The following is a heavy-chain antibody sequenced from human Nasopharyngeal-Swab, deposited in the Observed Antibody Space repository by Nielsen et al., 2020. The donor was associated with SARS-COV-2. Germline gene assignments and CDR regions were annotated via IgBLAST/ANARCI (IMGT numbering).Heavy chain of an antibody. CDR3: SGEAFYYYYYMDV. CDR2: IYYSGST. CDR1: GGPISSGDYY. J-gene: IGHJ6*03. Sequence: SETLSPTCTVSGGPISSGDYYWSWIRQPPGKGLEWLGYIYYSGSTYYNPSLKSRVTISVDTSKNQFSLKLSSVTAADTAVYYWSGEAFYYYYYMDVWGKGTTVTVSS. D-gene: IGHD3-10*01. V-gene: IGHV4-30-4*08.